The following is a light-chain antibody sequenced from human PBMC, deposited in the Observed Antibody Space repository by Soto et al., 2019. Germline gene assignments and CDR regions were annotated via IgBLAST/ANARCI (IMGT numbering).Light chain of an antibody. CDR3: LQDNSYPLT. Sequence: AIQMTQSPSSLSASVGDRVTITCRASQGIGNDLGWYQQKPGKAPKVLIYGASSLQGGVPSRFSGSGSGTDFTLTISSLQPEDFATDSCLQDNSYPLTFGQGTKVEVK. V-gene: IGKV1-6*01. J-gene: IGKJ1*01. CDR1: QGIGND. CDR2: GAS.